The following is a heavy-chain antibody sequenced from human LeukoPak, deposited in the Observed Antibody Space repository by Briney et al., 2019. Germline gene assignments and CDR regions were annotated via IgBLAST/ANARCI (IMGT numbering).Heavy chain of an antibody. CDR3: AKDSAPFSGSYSEFDY. Sequence: GRSLRLSCAASGFTFDDYAMHWVRQAPGKGLEWVSGISWNSGSIGYADSVKGRFTISRDNAKNSLYLQMNSLRAEDTALYYCAKDSAPFSGSYSEFDYWGQGTLVTVSS. CDR1: GFTFDDYA. V-gene: IGHV3-9*01. CDR2: ISWNSGSI. D-gene: IGHD1-26*01. J-gene: IGHJ4*02.